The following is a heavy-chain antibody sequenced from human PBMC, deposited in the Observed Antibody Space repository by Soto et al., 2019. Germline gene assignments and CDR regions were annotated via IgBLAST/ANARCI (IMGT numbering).Heavy chain of an antibody. Sequence: SETLSLTCTVSGGSISSYYWSWIRQPPGKGLEWIGYIYYSGSTNYNPSLKSRVTIPVDTSKNQFSLKLSSVTAADTAVYYCARHEMMDYYGSGTIDYWGQGTLVTVSS. CDR1: GGSISSYY. CDR3: ARHEMMDYYGSGTIDY. J-gene: IGHJ4*02. V-gene: IGHV4-59*08. D-gene: IGHD3-10*01. CDR2: IYYSGST.